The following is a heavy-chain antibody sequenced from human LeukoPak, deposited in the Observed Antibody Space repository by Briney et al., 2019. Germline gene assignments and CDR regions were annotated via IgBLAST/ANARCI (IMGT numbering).Heavy chain of an antibody. CDR1: GFTFTSCA. CDR3: AAAESWSSTSCYSEGPARYYYYMDV. Sequence: SVKVSCKASGFTFTSCAMQWVRQARGQRLEWIGFIVVGSGNTHYAQKFQERVTINRDRSPSTAYMELSSLRSEDTAVYYCAAAESWSSTSCYSEGPARYYYYMDVWGKGTTVTVSS. D-gene: IGHD2-2*02. CDR2: IVVGSGNT. V-gene: IGHV1-58*02. J-gene: IGHJ6*03.